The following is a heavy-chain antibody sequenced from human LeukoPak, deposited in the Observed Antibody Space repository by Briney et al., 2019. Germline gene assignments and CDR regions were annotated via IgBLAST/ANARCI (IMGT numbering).Heavy chain of an antibody. CDR1: GFTFSTYA. V-gene: IGHV3-23*01. CDR2: ISAGGST. J-gene: IGHJ5*02. D-gene: IGHD3-22*01. CDR3: AKEEGVAMIEVVRLDL. Sequence: GGSLRLSCAASGFTFSTYAMSWVRQAPGKGLEWVSDISAGGSTYYADSVKGRLTISRDNSNNTLHLQMNGLRAEDTAVYYWAKEEGVAMIEVVRLDLGGRGTLVTVSS.